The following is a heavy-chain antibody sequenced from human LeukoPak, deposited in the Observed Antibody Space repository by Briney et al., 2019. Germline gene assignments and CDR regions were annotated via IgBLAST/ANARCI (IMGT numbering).Heavy chain of an antibody. CDR2: VSAGAGST. J-gene: IGHJ4*02. CDR1: GFTFSSYA. D-gene: IGHD2-15*01. V-gene: IGHV3-23*01. CDR3: AKRSASGGGSGSYYFDF. Sequence: GGSLRLSCAASGFTFSSYAMSWVRQAPGKGLEWVSAVSAGAGSTYYADSVKGRFTISRDNSKKTLFLQMNSLRAEDTAVYYCAKRSASGGGSGSYYFDFWGQGTLVTVSS.